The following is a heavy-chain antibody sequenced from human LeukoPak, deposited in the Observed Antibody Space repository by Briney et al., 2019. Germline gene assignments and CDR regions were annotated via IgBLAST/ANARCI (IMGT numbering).Heavy chain of an antibody. CDR3: AKEEEYYGSGSPQNY. D-gene: IGHD3-10*01. CDR1: GFTFSSYS. V-gene: IGHV3-23*01. Sequence: PGGSLRLSCAASGFTFSSYSMNWVRQAPGKGLEWVSAISGSGGSTYYADSVKGRFTISRDNSKNTLYLQMNSLRAEDTAVYYCAKEEEYYGSGSPQNYWGQGTLVTVSS. CDR2: ISGSGGST. J-gene: IGHJ4*02.